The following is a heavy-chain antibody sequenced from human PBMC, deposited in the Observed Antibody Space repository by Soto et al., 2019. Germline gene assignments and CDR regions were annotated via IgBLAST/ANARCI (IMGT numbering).Heavy chain of an antibody. J-gene: IGHJ6*02. CDR2: ISAYNGNT. Sequence: ASVKVSCKASGYTFTSYGISWVRQAPGQGLEWMGWISAYNGNTNYAQKLQGRVTMTTDTSTSTAYMELRSLRSDDTAVYYCARDSRIAVAGPMYYHYYGMDVWGQGTTVTVSS. V-gene: IGHV1-18*01. D-gene: IGHD6-19*01. CDR3: ARDSRIAVAGPMYYHYYGMDV. CDR1: GYTFTSYG.